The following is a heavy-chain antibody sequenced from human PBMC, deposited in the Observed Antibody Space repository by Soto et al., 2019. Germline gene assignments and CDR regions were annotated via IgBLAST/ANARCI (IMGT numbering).Heavy chain of an antibody. CDR2: IFSSGST. V-gene: IGHV4-4*07. J-gene: IGHJ4*02. CDR1: GGSINTFY. CDR3: AREGSYSAYNFAHGIQLWSFDF. D-gene: IGHD5-12*01. Sequence: SETRSRTWTVSGGSINTFYWSWVRQPAGKGLEWMGRIFSSGSTSFNPSLESRVAMSVDTSKNHFSLNLSSVTAADMAVYYCAREGSYSAYNFAHGIQLWSFDFWGQGALVTVSS.